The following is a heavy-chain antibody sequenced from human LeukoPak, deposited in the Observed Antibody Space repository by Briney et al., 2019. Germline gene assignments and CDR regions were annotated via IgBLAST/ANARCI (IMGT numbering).Heavy chain of an antibody. D-gene: IGHD4-17*01. CDR3: ARLSTALAFDI. CDR1: GGSFSGYY. V-gene: IGHV4-34*01. J-gene: IGHJ3*02. CDR2: INHSGST. Sequence: PSETLSLTCAVSGGSFSGYYWSWIRQPPGKGLEWIGEINHSGSTNYNPSLKSRVTISVDTSKNQFSLKLSSVTAADTAVYYCARLSTALAFDIWGQGTMVTVSS.